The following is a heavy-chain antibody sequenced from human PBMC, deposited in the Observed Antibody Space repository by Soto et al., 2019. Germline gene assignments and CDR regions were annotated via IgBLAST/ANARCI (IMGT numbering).Heavy chain of an antibody. CDR3: TTRYCISTSCYDYYYYYGMDV. D-gene: IGHD2-2*01. V-gene: IGHV3-15*07. CDR1: GFTFSNAW. J-gene: IGHJ6*02. Sequence: PGGSLRLSCAASGFTFSNAWMNWVRQAPGKGLEWVGRIKSKTDGGTTDYAAPVKGRFTISRDDSKNTLYLQMNSLKTEDTAVYYCTTRYCISTSCYDYYYYYGMDVWGQGTTVTVSS. CDR2: IKSKTDGGTT.